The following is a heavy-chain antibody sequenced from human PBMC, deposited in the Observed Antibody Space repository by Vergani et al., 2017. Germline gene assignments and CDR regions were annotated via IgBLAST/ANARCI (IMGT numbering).Heavy chain of an antibody. CDR1: GGSISSYY. CDR2: IYYSGST. CDR3: ARGKRGYEDY. Sequence: QVQLQQWGAGLLKPSETLSLTCTVSGGSISSYYWSWIRQPPGKGLEWIGYIYYSGSTNYNPSLKSRVTISVDTSKNQFSLKLSSVTAADTAVYYCARGKRGYEDYWGQGTLVTVSS. J-gene: IGHJ4*02. V-gene: IGHV4-59*12. D-gene: IGHD5-12*01.